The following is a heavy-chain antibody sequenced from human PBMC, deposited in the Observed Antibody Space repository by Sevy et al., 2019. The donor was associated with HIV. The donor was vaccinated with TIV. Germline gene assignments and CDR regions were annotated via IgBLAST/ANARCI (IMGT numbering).Heavy chain of an antibody. D-gene: IGHD3-22*01. V-gene: IGHV4-31*03. CDR2: IYYSGST. J-gene: IGHJ6*02. Sequence: SETLSLTCTVSGGSISSGGYYWSWIRQHPGKGLEWIGYIYYSGSTYYNPSLKSRVTISVDTSKNQLSLKLSSVTAADTAVYYCARLMNYYDSSGYPSGPGMDVWGQGTTVTVSS. CDR3: ARLMNYYDSSGYPSGPGMDV. CDR1: GGSISSGGYY.